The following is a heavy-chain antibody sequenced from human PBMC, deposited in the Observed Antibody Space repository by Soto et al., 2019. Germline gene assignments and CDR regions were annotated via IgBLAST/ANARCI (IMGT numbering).Heavy chain of an antibody. CDR3: ARVGQQLVFWFDP. V-gene: IGHV1-69*13. CDR2: IIPIFGTA. CDR1: GGTFSSYA. J-gene: IGHJ5*02. D-gene: IGHD6-13*01. Sequence: ASVKVSCKASGGTFSSYAISWVRQAPGQGLEWMGGIIPIFGTANYAQKFQGRVTITADESTSTAYMELSSLRSEDTAVYYCARVGQQLVFWFDPWGQGTLVTVSS.